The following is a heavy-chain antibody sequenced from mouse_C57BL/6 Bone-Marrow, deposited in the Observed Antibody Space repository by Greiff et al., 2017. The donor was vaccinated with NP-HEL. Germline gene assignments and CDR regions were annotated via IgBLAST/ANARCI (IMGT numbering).Heavy chain of an antibody. J-gene: IGHJ4*01. CDR3: AREDYYGSIYAMDY. CDR2: ISDGGSYT. D-gene: IGHD1-1*01. CDR1: GFTFSSYA. Sequence: EVHLVESGGGLVKPGGSLKLSCAASGFTFSSYAMSWVRQTPEKRLEWVATISDGGSYTYYPDNVKGRFTISRDNAKNNLYLQMSHLKSEDTAMYYCAREDYYGSIYAMDYWGQGTSVTVSS. V-gene: IGHV5-4*01.